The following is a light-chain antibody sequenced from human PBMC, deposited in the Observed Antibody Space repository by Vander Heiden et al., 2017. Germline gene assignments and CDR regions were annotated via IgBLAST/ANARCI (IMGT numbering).Light chain of an antibody. J-gene: IGLJ1*01. CDR2: DNN. Sequence: QSVLTQSPSASGTPGQRVTISCSGSSSNIGSNSMNWYQQLPGTAPKLLIYDNNHRPSGVPDRFSGSRSGTSASLAISGLQSEDEADYYCATWNDRLNSYVFGAGTRVTVL. V-gene: IGLV1-44*01. CDR3: ATWNDRLNSYV. CDR1: SSNIGSNS.